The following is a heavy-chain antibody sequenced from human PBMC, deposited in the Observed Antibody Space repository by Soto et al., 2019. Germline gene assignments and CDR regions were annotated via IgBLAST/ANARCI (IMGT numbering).Heavy chain of an antibody. D-gene: IGHD3-3*01. Sequence: GGSLRLSCAASGFSFSSYAMHWVRQAPGKGLEWVAVISYDGSNKYYADSAKGRFTISRDNSKNTLYLQMNSLRVEDTAVYYCARELDVDPYYFDYWDQGTLVTVS. J-gene: IGHJ4*02. CDR1: GFSFSSYA. V-gene: IGHV3-30-3*01. CDR2: ISYDGSNK. CDR3: ARELDVDPYYFDY.